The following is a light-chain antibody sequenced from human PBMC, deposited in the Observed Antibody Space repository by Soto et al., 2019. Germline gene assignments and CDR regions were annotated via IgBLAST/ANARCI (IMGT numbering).Light chain of an antibody. J-gene: IGKJ1*01. V-gene: IGKV1-39*01. Sequence: DIQMTQSPSSLSASVGDRVSITCRASQSISSYVNCYRQKPWKAPKLLIYAASSLQSGVPSRFSGSGSGTDFTLTISSLQPEDFATYYCQQSYSTPRTFGQGTKVDIK. CDR3: QQSYSTPRT. CDR2: AAS. CDR1: QSISSY.